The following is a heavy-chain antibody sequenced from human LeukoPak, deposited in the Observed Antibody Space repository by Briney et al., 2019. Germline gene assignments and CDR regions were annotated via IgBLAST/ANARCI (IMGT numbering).Heavy chain of an antibody. CDR2: IRPLEGST. Sequence: ASVKVSCKASGYTFISYYIKWVRQAPGQGLEWMGTIRPLEGSTTYAQKFQGRVTMTRDMSTSTGYMELSSLKSEDTAIYYCVREKSGGTYDYWGQGTLVTVSS. CDR1: GYTFISYY. V-gene: IGHV1-46*01. J-gene: IGHJ4*02. CDR3: VREKSGGTYDY. D-gene: IGHD3-16*01.